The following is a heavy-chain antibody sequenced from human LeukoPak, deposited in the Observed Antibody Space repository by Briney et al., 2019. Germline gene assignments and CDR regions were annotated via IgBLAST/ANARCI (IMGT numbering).Heavy chain of an antibody. Sequence: TGRSLRLSCAASGFTFSSYAMHWVRQAPGKGLEWVAVISYDGSNKYYADSVKGRFTISRDNSKNTLYLQMNSLRAEDTAVYYCATAGYSSRNYWGQGTLVTVSS. CDR1: GFTFSSYA. J-gene: IGHJ4*02. D-gene: IGHD6-13*01. V-gene: IGHV3-30*04. CDR3: ATAGYSSRNY. CDR2: ISYDGSNK.